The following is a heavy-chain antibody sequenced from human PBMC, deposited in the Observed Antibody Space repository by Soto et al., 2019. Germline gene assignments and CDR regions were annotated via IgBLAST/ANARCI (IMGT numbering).Heavy chain of an antibody. CDR2: INPATGAA. Sequence: QLHLVQSGAVVKKPGASVTVSCSASGYPVTAYYMHWVRQAPGRGLEWMGGINPATGAAKYTQTFQGRVTMTGDTSTGTVFMELSGLTSEDTAVFYGAGGGGVGVAGSAAFDMWGQGTLVTVSS. CDR1: GYPVTAYY. D-gene: IGHD3-3*01. CDR3: AGGGGVGVAGSAAFDM. V-gene: IGHV1-2*02. J-gene: IGHJ3*02.